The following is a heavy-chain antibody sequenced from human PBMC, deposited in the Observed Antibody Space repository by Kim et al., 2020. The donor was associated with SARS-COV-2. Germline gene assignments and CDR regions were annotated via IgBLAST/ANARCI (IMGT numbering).Heavy chain of an antibody. V-gene: IGHV3-15*05. CDR3: ISGNGLSDLDY. CDR1: GFTFSNSW. CDR2: IKRQIEGEAT. D-gene: IGHD3-3*02. J-gene: IGHJ4*02. Sequence: GGSLRLSCAASGFTFSNSWMNWVRQAPGKGLGWVGHIKRQIEGEATNYAAPVNGRFIISRDDSKSTVYLQMNSLKLEDTAVYYCISGNGLSDLDYWGQGTLVTVSS.